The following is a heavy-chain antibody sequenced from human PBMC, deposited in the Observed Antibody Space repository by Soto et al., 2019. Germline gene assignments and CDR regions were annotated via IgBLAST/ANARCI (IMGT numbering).Heavy chain of an antibody. CDR2: IYYSGST. V-gene: IGHV4-59*01. CDR1: GGSISSYY. Sequence: ASETLSLTCTVSGGSISSYYWSWIRQPPGKGLEWIGYIYYSGSTNYNPSLKSRVTISVDTSKNQFSLKLSSVTAADTAVYYCARARTERFDPWGQETLVTVSS. CDR3: ARARTERFDP. J-gene: IGHJ5*02.